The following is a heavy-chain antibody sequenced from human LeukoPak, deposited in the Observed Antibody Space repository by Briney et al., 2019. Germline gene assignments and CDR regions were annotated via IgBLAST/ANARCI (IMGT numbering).Heavy chain of an antibody. CDR1: GYTFKNYD. V-gene: IGHV1-8*02. D-gene: IGHD4/OR15-4a*01. CDR2: MNPNSGNT. Sequence: ASVKVSCKASGYTFKNYDINWVRQATGQGLEWMGWMNPNSGNTGYAQKFQGRVTMTRNTSISTAYMELSSLTSEDTAVYYCARKNYGSNRWFDPWGQGTLVTVSS. J-gene: IGHJ5*02. CDR3: ARKNYGSNRWFDP.